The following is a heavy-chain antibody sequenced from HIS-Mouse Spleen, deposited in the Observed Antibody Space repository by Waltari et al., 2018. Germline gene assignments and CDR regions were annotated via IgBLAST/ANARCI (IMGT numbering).Heavy chain of an antibody. V-gene: IGHV4-4*07. CDR1: GGSISSYY. J-gene: IGHJ6*02. CDR2: IYTRGST. D-gene: IGHD6-13*01. Sequence: QVQLQESGPGLVKPSETLSLTCTVSGGSISSYYWSWIRQPAGKGLEWIGRIYTRGSTNYNPSLQSRVTMSVDTSKNQFSLKLSSVTAADTAVYYCARESSSWYYYYYGMDVWGQGTTVTVSS. CDR3: ARESSSWYYYYYGMDV.